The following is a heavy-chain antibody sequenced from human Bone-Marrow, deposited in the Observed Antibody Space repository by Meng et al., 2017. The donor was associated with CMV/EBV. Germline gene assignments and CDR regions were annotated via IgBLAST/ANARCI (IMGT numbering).Heavy chain of an antibody. Sequence: ASVKVSCKVSGYTFSDFSIHWVRQAPGKGLEWMGGVDPEDGETIYPQNFQGRVSMTEDTSTDTAYMELRSLRSEDTAVYYCSPVTTFNYYVLEVWGRGTTVAASS. D-gene: IGHD4-11*01. CDR3: SPVTTFNYYVLEV. CDR1: GYTFSDFS. V-gene: IGHV1-24*01. J-gene: IGHJ6*02. CDR2: VDPEDGET.